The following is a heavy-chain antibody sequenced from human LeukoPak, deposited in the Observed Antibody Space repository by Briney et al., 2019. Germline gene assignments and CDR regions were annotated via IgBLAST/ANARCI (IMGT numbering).Heavy chain of an antibody. D-gene: IGHD5-24*01. J-gene: IGHJ5*02. CDR2: INPSSGVG. V-gene: IGHV1-2*02. Sequence: ASVRLSCKTFGYTFIDCYLHWVRQAPGQGLEWMGWINPSSGVGSPAQKFQGRVTMTRDTSISTAYMEISGLRADDTAESLCPRDAHNRYWLDPWGQGTLVTVSS. CDR1: GYTFIDCY. CDR3: PRDAHNRYWLDP.